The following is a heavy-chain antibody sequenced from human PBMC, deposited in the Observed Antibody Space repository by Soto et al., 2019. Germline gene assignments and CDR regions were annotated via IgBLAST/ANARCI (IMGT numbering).Heavy chain of an antibody. CDR3: ATVSSRDFDY. D-gene: IGHD6-13*01. CDR2: IRYDGSNK. Sequence: QVQLVESGGGVVQPGRSLRLSCAASGFTFSSYGMHWVRQAPGKGLEWVAVIRYDGSNKYYADSVKGRFTISRDNSKNTLYLQMNSLRAEDTAVYYCATVSSRDFDYWGQGTLVTVSS. CDR1: GFTFSSYG. V-gene: IGHV3-33*01. J-gene: IGHJ4*02.